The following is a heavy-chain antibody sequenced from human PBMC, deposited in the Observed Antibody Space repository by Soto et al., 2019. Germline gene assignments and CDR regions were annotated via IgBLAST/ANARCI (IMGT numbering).Heavy chain of an antibody. J-gene: IGHJ4*02. CDR3: ARLERYTGYELHFDY. CDR2: IDPSDSYT. Sequence: GESLKISFKGSGYSFTSFWISWVRQMPGKGLEWMGRIDPSDSYTSHSPSFQGHVTISADRSISTAYLQWSSLKASDTAMYYCARLERYTGYELHFDYWGQGTQVTVPQ. V-gene: IGHV5-10-1*01. D-gene: IGHD5-12*01. CDR1: GYSFTSFW.